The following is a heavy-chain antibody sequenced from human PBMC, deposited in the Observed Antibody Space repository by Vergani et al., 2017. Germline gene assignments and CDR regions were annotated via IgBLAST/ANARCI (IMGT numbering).Heavy chain of an antibody. V-gene: IGHV4-31*03. D-gene: IGHD3-16*01. CDR3: ARMGGYYEGDAFRIGYFDS. J-gene: IGHJ4*02. Sequence: QVQLQESGPGLVKPSQTLSLTCSVSGDSISSGVYYWNWIRQHPGKGLEWIGYIYSTGSTHHNPSLRRRINRSVDTSKNQFSLKLNSVTAADTAMYYCARMGGYYEGDAFRIGYFDSWGPGTLVTVSS. CDR1: GDSISSGVYY. CDR2: IYSTGST.